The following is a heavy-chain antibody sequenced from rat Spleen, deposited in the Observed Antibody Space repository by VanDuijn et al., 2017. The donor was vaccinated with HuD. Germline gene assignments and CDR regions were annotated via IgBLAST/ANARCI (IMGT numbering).Heavy chain of an antibody. Sequence: QVQLKESGPGLVQPSQTLSLTCTVSGFSLTSNGVSWVRQPPGKGMEWIAEISSGGSTYYNSALKSRLSISRDTSKSQVFLKMNSLQTEDTATYYCARDSYNNYGFDYWGQGVMVTVSS. J-gene: IGHJ2*01. D-gene: IGHD1-10*01. CDR3: ARDSYNNYGFDY. V-gene: IGHV2S12*01. CDR2: ISSGGST. CDR1: GFSLTSNG.